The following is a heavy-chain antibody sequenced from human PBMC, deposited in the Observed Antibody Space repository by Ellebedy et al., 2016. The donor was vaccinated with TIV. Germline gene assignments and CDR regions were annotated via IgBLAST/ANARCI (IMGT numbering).Heavy chain of an antibody. CDR1: GYTFTGYY. CDR2: INPNSAGT. J-gene: IGHJ6*02. V-gene: IGHV1-2*02. D-gene: IGHD6-13*01. Sequence: AASVKVSCKASGYTFTGYYMHWVRQAPGQGLEWLGWINPNSAGTNYAQKFQDRVTITRDTSISKAYMEVSRLRSDDQAVYYCARDRIEAAGHGPAWYGLDVWGQGTTVTVSS. CDR3: ARDRIEAAGHGPAWYGLDV.